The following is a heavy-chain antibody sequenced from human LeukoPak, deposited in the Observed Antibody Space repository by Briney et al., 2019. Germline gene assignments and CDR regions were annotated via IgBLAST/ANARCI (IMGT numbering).Heavy chain of an antibody. CDR3: AKDPRYSSSWSFDY. D-gene: IGHD6-13*01. CDR2: ISGSGGST. V-gene: IGHV3-23*01. CDR1: GFTFSSYA. Sequence: GGSLRLSCAASGFTFSSYAMSWVRQAPGKELEWVSAISGSGGSTYYADSVKGRFTISRDNSKNTLYLQMNSLRAEDTAVYYCAKDPRYSSSWSFDYWGQGTLVTVSS. J-gene: IGHJ4*02.